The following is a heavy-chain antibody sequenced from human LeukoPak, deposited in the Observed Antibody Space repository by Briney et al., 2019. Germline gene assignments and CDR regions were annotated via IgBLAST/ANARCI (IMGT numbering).Heavy chain of an antibody. J-gene: IGHJ5*02. CDR2: MNPNSGNT. CDR1: GYTFTSYD. D-gene: IGHD6-13*01. CDR3: ARRVAAAGTDWFDP. Sequence: ASVTVSCKASGYTFTSYDINWVRQATGQGLERMGWMNPNSGNTGYAQKFQGRVTMTRNTSISTAYMELSSLRSEDTAVYYCARRVAAAGTDWFDPWGQGTLVTVSS. V-gene: IGHV1-8*01.